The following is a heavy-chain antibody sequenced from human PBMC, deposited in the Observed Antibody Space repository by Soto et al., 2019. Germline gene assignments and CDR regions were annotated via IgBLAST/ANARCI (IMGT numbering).Heavy chain of an antibody. CDR1: GFTFSVYS. J-gene: IGHJ4*02. CDR3: ARSVEGHFDY. Sequence: EVQLVESGGDLVQRGGSLRLSCVASGFTFSVYSMNWVRQAPGKGLEWFSYITRDTKTIKYADSVKGRFTISRDNAKNSVYLQMNSLRDEDTAVYYCARSVEGHFDYWGQGNVVTVSS. V-gene: IGHV3-48*02. CDR2: ITRDTKTI. D-gene: IGHD6-19*01.